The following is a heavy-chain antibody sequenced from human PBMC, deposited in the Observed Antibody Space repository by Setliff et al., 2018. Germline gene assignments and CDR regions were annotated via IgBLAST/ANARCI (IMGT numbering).Heavy chain of an antibody. V-gene: IGHV4-59*01. J-gene: IGHJ6*02. Sequence: SETLSLTCNVSGVSISSYYWSWIRQAPGKGLESLGYIQNSGGINYNPSLKSRVTISVDTSTNQFSLKLRSVTAADTAVYYCARLSWDGLRYHGLDVWGQGTTVTVSS. D-gene: IGHD3-10*01. CDR3: ARLSWDGLRYHGLDV. CDR1: GVSISSYY. CDR2: IQNSGGI.